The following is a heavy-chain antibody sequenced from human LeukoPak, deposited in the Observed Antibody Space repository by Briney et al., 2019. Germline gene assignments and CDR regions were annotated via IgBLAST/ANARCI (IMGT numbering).Heavy chain of an antibody. D-gene: IGHD4-17*01. Sequence: GGSLRLSCAASGFTVSSNYMSWVRKAPGKGLEWVSVIYSGGSTYYADSVKGRFTISRDNSKNTLYLQMNSLRAEDTAVYYCARGAYGRHGHIDYWGQGTLVTVSS. CDR1: GFTVSSNY. CDR3: ARGAYGRHGHIDY. CDR2: IYSGGST. J-gene: IGHJ4*02. V-gene: IGHV3-53*01.